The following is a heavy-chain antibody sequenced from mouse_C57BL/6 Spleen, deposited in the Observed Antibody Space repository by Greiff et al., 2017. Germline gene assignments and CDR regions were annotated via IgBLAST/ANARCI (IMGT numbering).Heavy chain of an antibody. V-gene: IGHV3-6*01. CDR1: GYSITSGYY. Sequence: VQLKESGPGLVKPSQSLSLTCSVTGYSITSGYYWNWIRQFPGNKLEWMGYISYDGSNNYNPPLKNRISITRDTSKNQFFLTLNSVTTEDTATYYWARGTFYFDYWGQGTTLTVSS. CDR2: ISYDGSN. J-gene: IGHJ2*01. CDR3: ARGTFYFDY.